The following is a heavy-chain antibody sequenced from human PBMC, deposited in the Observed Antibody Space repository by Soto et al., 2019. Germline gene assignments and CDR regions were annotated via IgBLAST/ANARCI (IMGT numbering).Heavy chain of an antibody. Sequence: SETLSLTCTVSGGSISSGGYYWSWIRHPPGKGLEWIGYIYYSGSTYYNPSLKSRVTISVDTSKNQFSLKLSSVTAADTAVYYCARLRKVVRGVNWFDPWGQGTMVTV. CDR1: GGSISSGGYY. J-gene: IGHJ5*02. V-gene: IGHV4-30-4*01. D-gene: IGHD3-10*01. CDR3: ARLRKVVRGVNWFDP. CDR2: IYYSGST.